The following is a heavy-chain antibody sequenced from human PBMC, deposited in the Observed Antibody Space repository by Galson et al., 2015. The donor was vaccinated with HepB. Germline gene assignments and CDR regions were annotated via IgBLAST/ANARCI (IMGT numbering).Heavy chain of an antibody. CDR2: VSYHGTEK. D-gene: IGHD2-15*01. V-gene: IGHV3-30*04. CDR3: AGEEDAVEVNGVSSHDL. J-gene: IGHJ5*02. CDR1: GFSFSDYA. Sequence: SLRLSCAASGFSFSDYAMDWVRHSPGKGLEWVAVVSYHGTEKYYADSVKGRFTISRDNSRNTLYLQMNNLRPDDTAVYYCAGEEDAVEVNGVSSHDLWGQGTLVTFSS.